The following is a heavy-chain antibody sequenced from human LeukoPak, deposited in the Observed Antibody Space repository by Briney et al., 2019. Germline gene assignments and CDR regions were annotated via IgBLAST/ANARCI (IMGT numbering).Heavy chain of an antibody. CDR3: ARHQIVGATRSPFDY. D-gene: IGHD1-26*01. V-gene: IGHV5-51*01. Sequence: GESLKISCKGSGYSFATYWIGWVRQTPGKGLEWMGIIYPGDSDTRCSPSFQGQVTISADKSINTAYLQWSSLKTSDTAMYYCARHQIVGATRSPFDYWGQGTLVTVSS. CDR2: IYPGDSDT. CDR1: GYSFATYW. J-gene: IGHJ4*02.